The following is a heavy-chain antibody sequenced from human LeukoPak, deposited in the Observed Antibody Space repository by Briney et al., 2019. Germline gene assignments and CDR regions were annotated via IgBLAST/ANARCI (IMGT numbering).Heavy chain of an antibody. Sequence: GGSLRLSCAASGFTFSSYIMSWVRQAPGKGLEWVANIKEDGSEKYYVDSVKGRFTISRDNAKNSLYLQMNSLRAEDTAVYYCARADSSIAARLSRSSIFNYYYYMDVWGKGTTVTVSS. CDR3: ARADSSIAARLSRSSIFNYYYYMDV. CDR1: GFTFSSYI. D-gene: IGHD6-6*01. V-gene: IGHV3-7*01. CDR2: IKEDGSEK. J-gene: IGHJ6*03.